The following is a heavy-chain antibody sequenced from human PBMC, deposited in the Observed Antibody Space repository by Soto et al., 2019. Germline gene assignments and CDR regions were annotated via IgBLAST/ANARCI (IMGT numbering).Heavy chain of an antibody. D-gene: IGHD2-21*01. CDR1: GFTFSSYG. CDR2: IWYDGSNK. J-gene: IGHJ3*02. Sequence: QVQLVESGGGVVQPGRSLRLSCAASGFTFSSYGMHWVRQAPGKGLEWVAVIWYDGSNKYYADSVKGRFTISRDNSKNTPYLQINSLRAEDTAVYYCARPASIPTDAFDIWGQGTMVTVSS. V-gene: IGHV3-33*01. CDR3: ARPASIPTDAFDI.